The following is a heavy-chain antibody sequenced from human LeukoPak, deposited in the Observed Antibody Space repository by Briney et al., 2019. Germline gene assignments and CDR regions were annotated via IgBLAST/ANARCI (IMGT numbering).Heavy chain of an antibody. CDR1: GFTFSSYA. CDR3: VKDARGYFDY. D-gene: IGHD3-10*01. CDR2: ISSNGGSI. V-gene: IGHV3-64D*06. Sequence: GGSLRLSCSASGFTFSSYAMHWVRQAPGKGLEYVSAISSNGGSIYYTDSVKGRFTISRDNSKNTLYLQMSSLRAEDTAVYYCVKDARGYFDYWGQGTLVTVSS. J-gene: IGHJ4*02.